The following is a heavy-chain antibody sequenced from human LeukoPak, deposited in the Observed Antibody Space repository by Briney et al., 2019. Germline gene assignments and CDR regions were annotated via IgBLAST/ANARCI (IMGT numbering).Heavy chain of an antibody. CDR3: ARVFVWCMDV. CDR2: IYHSGNT. J-gene: IGHJ6*03. Sequence: PPETLSLTCAVSSYYISSGYYWDWIRQPPRKGLEWIGSIYHSGNTYYNPSLKSRVTISVDTSKNHFSLRLSSVTAADTAVYYCARVFVWCMDVWGKGTTVTVSS. V-gene: IGHV4-38-2*01. D-gene: IGHD3-10*01. CDR1: SYYISSGYY.